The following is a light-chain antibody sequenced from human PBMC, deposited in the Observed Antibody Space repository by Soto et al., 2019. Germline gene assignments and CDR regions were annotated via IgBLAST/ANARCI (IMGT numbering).Light chain of an antibody. CDR2: GGY. CDR1: QSVSSSN. CDR3: QYYVDSPWT. J-gene: IGKJ1*01. V-gene: IGKV3-20*01. Sequence: EIVLTQSPGTLSLSPGERATLSCRASQSVSSSNLAWYQKKRVQSPRVIIYGGYTRAAGIPDRFSGSVSGPVFTLTISSLVPEDFAVYFWQYYVDSPWTFGLGTKVEIK.